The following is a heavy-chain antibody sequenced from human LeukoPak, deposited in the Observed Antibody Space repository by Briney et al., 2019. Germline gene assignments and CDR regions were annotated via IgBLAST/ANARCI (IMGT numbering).Heavy chain of an antibody. CDR3: VRQFDSGWYGSFDY. CDR1: GSRFSNYW. D-gene: IGHD6-19*01. J-gene: IGHJ4*02. CDR2: IYPGDSDT. Sequence: GESLKISCKGSGSRFSNYWIGWVRQMPGKGLESMGIIYPGDSDTRYSPSFQGQVTISADKSTSTAYLQWTSLKASDTAMYYCVRQFDSGWYGSFDYWGQGTLVTVSS. V-gene: IGHV5-51*01.